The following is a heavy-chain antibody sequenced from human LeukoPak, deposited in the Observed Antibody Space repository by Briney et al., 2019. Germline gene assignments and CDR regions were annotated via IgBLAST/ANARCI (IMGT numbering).Heavy chain of an antibody. CDR1: GGSISSSSYY. Sequence: SETLSLTCTVSGGSISSSSYYWGWIRQPPGKGLEWIGSIYYSGSTYYNPSLKSRVTISVDTSKNQFSLKLSSVTAADTAVYYCARAPMARGAPAYNWFDPWGQGTLVTVSS. CDR3: ARAPMARGAPAYNWFDP. J-gene: IGHJ5*02. CDR2: IYYSGST. D-gene: IGHD3-10*01. V-gene: IGHV4-39*07.